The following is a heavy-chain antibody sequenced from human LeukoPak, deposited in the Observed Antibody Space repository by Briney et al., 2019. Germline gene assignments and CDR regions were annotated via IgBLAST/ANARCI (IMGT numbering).Heavy chain of an antibody. J-gene: IGHJ4*02. V-gene: IGHV1-3*01. CDR3: ARSVVGIVVVPAAIRPHYYFDY. Sequence: ASVKVSCKASGYTFTSYAMHWVRQAPGQGLEWMGWINAGNGNTKYSQKFQGRVTITRDTSASTAYMELSSLRSEDTAVYYCARSVVGIVVVPAAIRPHYYFDYWGQGTLVTVSS. CDR2: INAGNGNT. CDR1: GYTFTSYA. D-gene: IGHD2-2*03.